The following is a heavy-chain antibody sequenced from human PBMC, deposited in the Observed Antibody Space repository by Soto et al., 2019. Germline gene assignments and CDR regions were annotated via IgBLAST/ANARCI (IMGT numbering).Heavy chain of an antibody. D-gene: IGHD6-13*01. V-gene: IGHV2-5*02. J-gene: IGHJ6*02. Sequence: SGPTLVNPTQTLTLTCTFSGFSLSTSGVGVGWIRQPPGKALKWLALIYWDDDKRYSPSLKSRLTITKDTSKNQVVLTMTNMDPVDTATYYCAHRLGGGAAADFYGMDVWGQGTTVTVSS. CDR3: AHRLGGGAAADFYGMDV. CDR1: GFSLSTSGVG. CDR2: IYWDDDK.